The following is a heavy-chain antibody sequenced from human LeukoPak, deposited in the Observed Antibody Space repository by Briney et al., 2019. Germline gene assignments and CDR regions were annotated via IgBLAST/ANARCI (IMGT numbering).Heavy chain of an antibody. J-gene: IGHJ4*02. Sequence: GGTLRLSCAASGFTFSSSAMSWVRQAPGKGLEWVSAISNNGGYTYYADSVQGRFTISRDNSKSTLCLQMNSLRAEDTAVYYCASGDNDPLFDYWGQGTLVTVSS. CDR2: ISNNGGYT. CDR3: ASGDNDPLFDY. D-gene: IGHD6-25*01. V-gene: IGHV3-23*01. CDR1: GFTFSSSA.